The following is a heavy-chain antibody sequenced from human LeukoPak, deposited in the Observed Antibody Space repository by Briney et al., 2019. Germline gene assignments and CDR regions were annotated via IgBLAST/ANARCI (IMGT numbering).Heavy chain of an antibody. Sequence: SETLSLTCIVSGGSISGYHWGWVRQPPGKGLEYISFIYYNGDTNYNPSLKSRVTMSVDTSKNQFSLKLSSVTAADTAVYYCARLGDCGHDCYSHDYWGQGTLVTVSS. CDR1: GGSISGYH. V-gene: IGHV4-59*08. CDR3: ARLGDCGHDCYSHDY. D-gene: IGHD2-21*01. CDR2: IYYNGDT. J-gene: IGHJ4*02.